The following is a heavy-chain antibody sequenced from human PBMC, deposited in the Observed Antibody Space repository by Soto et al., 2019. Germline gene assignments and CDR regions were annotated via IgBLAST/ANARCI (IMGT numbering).Heavy chain of an antibody. CDR1: GHTFTRYA. J-gene: IGHJ4*02. CDR3: ARDAMTTEFDY. D-gene: IGHD4-4*01. CDR2: INAGDGNT. V-gene: IGHV1-3*01. Sequence: QVQLVQSGAEVKKPGASVKVSCKASGHTFTRYAMHWVRQAPGQRLEWMGWINAGDGNTKYSQKFQGRVTITRDTSASTAYMELSSLRSEDTAVYYFARDAMTTEFDYWGQGTLVTVSS.